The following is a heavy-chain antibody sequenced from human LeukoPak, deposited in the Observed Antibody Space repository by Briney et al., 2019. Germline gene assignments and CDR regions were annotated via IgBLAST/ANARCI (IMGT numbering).Heavy chain of an antibody. V-gene: IGHV1-18*01. J-gene: IGHJ3*02. D-gene: IGHD2-2*01. CDR2: ISAYNGNT. CDR1: GYTFTSYG. CDR3: ARGVRCSSTSCAPLGAFDI. Sequence: ASVKVSCKASGYTFTSYGISWVRQAPGQGLEWMGWISAYNGNTNYAQKLQGRVTMTTDTSTSTAYMELRSLRSDDTAVYYCARGVRCSSTSCAPLGAFDIWGQGTMVTVSS.